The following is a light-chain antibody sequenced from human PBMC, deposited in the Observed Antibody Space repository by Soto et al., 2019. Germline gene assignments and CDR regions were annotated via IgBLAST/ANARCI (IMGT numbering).Light chain of an antibody. CDR1: QTIDTN. V-gene: IGKV3-15*01. CDR2: AAS. CDR3: QQYNNRPPWT. J-gene: IGKJ1*01. Sequence: IMLIQPACTRTLYPEERATLSCRASQTIDTNLAWYQRKPGQAPRLLIFAASTRATGIPARFSGSGSGTEFSLTITSLQSEDFALYYCQQYNNRPPWTFGHGTKVDIK.